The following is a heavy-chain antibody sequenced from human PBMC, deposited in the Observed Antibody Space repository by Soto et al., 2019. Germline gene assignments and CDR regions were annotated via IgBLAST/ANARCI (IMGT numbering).Heavy chain of an antibody. J-gene: IGHJ4*02. Sequence: EVQLVESGGGLVQPGGSLRLSCAASGFTFSSYSMNWVRQAPGKGLEWVSYISTSSSTIYYADSVKGRFTISRDNAKNSLYLQMNGLRAEDTAVYYCAREYCSSTSCLYDYWGQGTLVTVSP. V-gene: IGHV3-48*01. D-gene: IGHD2-2*01. CDR2: ISTSSSTI. CDR1: GFTFSSYS. CDR3: AREYCSSTSCLYDY.